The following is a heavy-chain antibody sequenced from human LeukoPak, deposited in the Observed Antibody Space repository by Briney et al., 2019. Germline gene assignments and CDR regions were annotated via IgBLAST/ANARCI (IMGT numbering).Heavy chain of an antibody. J-gene: IGHJ4*02. CDR3: ARGLDDSSGYYYYY. CDR2: IIPIFGTA. CDR1: GGTFSSYA. V-gene: IGHV1-69*13. D-gene: IGHD3-22*01. Sequence: ASVKVSCKASGGTFSSYANSWVRQAPGQGLEWMGGIIPIFGTANYAQKFQGRVTITADESTSTAYMELSSLRSEDTAVYYCARGLDDSSGYYYYYWGQGTLVTVSS.